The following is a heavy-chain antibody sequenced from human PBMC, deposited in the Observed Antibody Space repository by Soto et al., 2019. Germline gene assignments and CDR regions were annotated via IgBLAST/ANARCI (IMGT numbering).Heavy chain of an antibody. CDR3: ARHRYSGSYLTAGYFDY. Sequence: PSETLSLTCTVSGGSISSYYWSWIRQPPGKGLEWIGYIYYSGSTNYNPSLKSRVTISVDTSKNQFSLKLSSVTAADTAVYYCARHRYSGSYLTAGYFDYWGQGTLVTVSS. V-gene: IGHV4-59*08. CDR1: GGSISSYY. CDR2: IYYSGST. D-gene: IGHD1-26*01. J-gene: IGHJ4*02.